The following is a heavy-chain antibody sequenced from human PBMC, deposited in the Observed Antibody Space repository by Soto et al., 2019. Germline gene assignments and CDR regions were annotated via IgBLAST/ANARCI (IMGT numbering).Heavy chain of an antibody. J-gene: IGHJ6*02. Sequence: ASVKVSCKASGYTFTSYYMHWVRQAPGQGLEWMGIINPSGGSTSYAQKFQGRVTMTRDTSTSTVYMELSSLRSEDTAVYYCARQGSGSSGYKGLQGGMDVWGQGTKVTVSS. D-gene: IGHD3-22*01. CDR3: ARQGSGSSGYKGLQGGMDV. V-gene: IGHV1-46*01. CDR1: GYTFTSYY. CDR2: INPSGGST.